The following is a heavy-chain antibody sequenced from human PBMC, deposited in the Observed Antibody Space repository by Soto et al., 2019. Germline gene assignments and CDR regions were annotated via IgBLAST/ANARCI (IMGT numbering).Heavy chain of an antibody. CDR2: INPNSGGT. CDR1: GYTFTGYY. CDR3: ARGPEPSMVRGVYFDY. D-gene: IGHD3-10*01. V-gene: IGHV1-2*04. Sequence: ASVKVSCKASGYTFTGYYMHWVRQAPGQGLEWMGWINPNSGGTNYAQKFQGWVTMTRDTSISTAYMELSRLRSDDTAVYYCARGPEPSMVRGVYFDYWGQGTLVTVSS. J-gene: IGHJ4*02.